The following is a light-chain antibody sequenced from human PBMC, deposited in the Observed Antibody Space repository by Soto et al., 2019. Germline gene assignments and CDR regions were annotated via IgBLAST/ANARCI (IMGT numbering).Light chain of an antibody. CDR3: QQYNNWPLT. V-gene: IGKV3-15*01. CDR1: QSVSIN. Sequence: EIVMTQSPATLSVSPGEIATLSCRASQSVSINLGLYQKKPGQPPRLLIHGAYIRATGVPARFSGSGSETEFTLTISSLQSEDFAVYSCQQYNNWPLTFGGGTKGEIK. J-gene: IGKJ4*01. CDR2: GAY.